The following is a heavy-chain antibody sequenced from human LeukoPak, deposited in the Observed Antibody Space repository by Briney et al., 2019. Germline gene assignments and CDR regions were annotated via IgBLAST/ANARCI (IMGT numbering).Heavy chain of an antibody. Sequence: QPGRSLRLSCAASGFTFSSYAMHWVRQAPGKGLEWVAVISYDGSNKYYADSVKGRFTISRANSKNTLYLQMNSLRAEDTAVYYWARASLDNNWFDPSGERTLVTVS. D-gene: IGHD5-24*01. CDR2: ISYDGSNK. J-gene: IGHJ5*02. V-gene: IGHV3-30-3*01. CDR1: GFTFSSYA. CDR3: ARASLDNNWFDP.